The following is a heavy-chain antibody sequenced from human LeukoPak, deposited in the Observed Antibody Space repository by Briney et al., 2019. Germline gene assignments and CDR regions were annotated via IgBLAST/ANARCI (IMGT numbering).Heavy chain of an antibody. V-gene: IGHV3-9*01. CDR2: IGWNSGKI. CDR3: VRDGYPGGGYNYGIDY. CDR1: GFAFDDCA. Sequence: PGGSLRLSCSASGFAFDDCAMHWVRQAPGKGLEWVSGIGWNSGKIDYADSVKGRFTISRDNAKNSLYLQMNSLRAEDTALYYCVRDGYPGGGYNYGIDYWGQGTLVTVSS. D-gene: IGHD5-18*01. J-gene: IGHJ4*02.